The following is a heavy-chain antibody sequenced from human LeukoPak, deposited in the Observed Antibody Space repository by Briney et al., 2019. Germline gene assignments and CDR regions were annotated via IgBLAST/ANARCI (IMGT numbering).Heavy chain of an antibody. Sequence: ASVKVSCEASGGTFSSYAISWVRQAPGQGLEWMGGIIPIFGTANYAQKFQGRVTITADKSTSTAYMELSSLRSEDTAVYYFAHKSAYEMLKESYYYYYMDVWGKGTTVTVSS. CDR3: AHKSAYEMLKESYYYYYMDV. CDR2: IIPIFGTA. CDR1: GGTFSSYA. V-gene: IGHV1-69*06. D-gene: IGHD2-2*01. J-gene: IGHJ6*03.